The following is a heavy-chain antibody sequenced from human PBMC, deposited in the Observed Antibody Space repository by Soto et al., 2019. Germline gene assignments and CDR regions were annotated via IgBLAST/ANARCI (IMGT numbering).Heavy chain of an antibody. Sequence: PTDTLSLTYTVSSGSISVTNVFWGWVRQPPGKGLGWIGNIDYSGTAYFSPSLATRVTFHVDTSKNQFSLTLYSVTAADTAVYYCARITGRHLDYWGQGILVTVS. V-gene: IGHV4-39*01. CDR1: SGSISVTNVF. CDR2: IDYSGTA. D-gene: IGHD1-20*01. J-gene: IGHJ4*02. CDR3: ARITGRHLDY.